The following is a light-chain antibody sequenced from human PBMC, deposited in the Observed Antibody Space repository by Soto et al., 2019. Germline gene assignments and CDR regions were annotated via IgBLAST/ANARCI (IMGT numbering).Light chain of an antibody. CDR1: SNDIGGYNY. CDR2: DVS. Sequence: QSALTQPASVSGSPGQSITIPCTGTSNDIGGYNYVSWYQQHPGKVPKLMIFDVSYRPSGISDRFSGSKSGNTASLTISGLQPEDEADYYCSSYGASSTLFGGGTKPTVL. CDR3: SSYGASSTL. J-gene: IGLJ2*01. V-gene: IGLV2-14*03.